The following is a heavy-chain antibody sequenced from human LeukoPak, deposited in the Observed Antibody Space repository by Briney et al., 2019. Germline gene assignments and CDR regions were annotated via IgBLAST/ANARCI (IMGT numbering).Heavy chain of an antibody. CDR3: ARPYSSSWYSNYYYMDV. V-gene: IGHV1-2*02. J-gene: IGHJ6*03. CDR1: GYTFTGYY. Sequence: GASVKVSCKASGYTFTGYYMHWVRQAPGQGLEWMGWINPNSGGTNYAQKFQGRVTMTRNTSISTAYMELSSLRSEDTAVYYCARPYSSSWYSNYYYMDVWGKGTTVTISS. CDR2: INPNSGGT. D-gene: IGHD6-13*01.